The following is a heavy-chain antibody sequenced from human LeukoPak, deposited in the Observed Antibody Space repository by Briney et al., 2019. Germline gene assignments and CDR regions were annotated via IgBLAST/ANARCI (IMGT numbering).Heavy chain of an antibody. CDR3: AKGISGYSGSWYLPYYYGMDV. CDR2: TYYRSKWYN. CDR1: GDSVSSDTAA. J-gene: IGHJ6*02. Sequence: SQTLSLTCAISGDSVSSDTAAWNWIRQSPSRGLEWLGRTYYRSKWYNDYAVSVKSRITINPDTSKNQFSLQLNSVTPEDTAVYYCAKGISGYSGSWYLPYYYGMDVWGQGTTVTVSS. D-gene: IGHD6-13*01. V-gene: IGHV6-1*01.